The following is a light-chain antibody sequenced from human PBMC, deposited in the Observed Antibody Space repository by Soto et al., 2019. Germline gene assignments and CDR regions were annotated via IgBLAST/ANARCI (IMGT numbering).Light chain of an antibody. Sequence: EIVLTQSPATLSLSPGKRATLSCRASQSVGTYLAWYQHKPGQAPRLLIYDATYRATGIPARFSGSVSGTDFTLTISRLEPGDFAVYDCQQRSNLFSFGPGTKVDIK. CDR2: DAT. CDR3: QQRSNLFS. V-gene: IGKV3-11*01. CDR1: QSVGTY. J-gene: IGKJ3*01.